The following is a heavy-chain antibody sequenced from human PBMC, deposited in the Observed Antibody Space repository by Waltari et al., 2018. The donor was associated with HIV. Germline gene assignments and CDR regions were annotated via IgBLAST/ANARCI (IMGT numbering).Heavy chain of an antibody. CDR1: GFTFSNAW. Sequence: EVQLVESGGGLVKPGGSLRLSCAASGFTFSNAWMSWVRQAPGKGLEWVGRIKSKTDGGTTDYAAPVKGRFTISRDDSKNTLYLQMNSLKTEDTAVYYCTTEEGAGIAAAGTNGDYWGQGTLVTVSS. D-gene: IGHD6-13*01. CDR2: IKSKTDGGTT. V-gene: IGHV3-15*01. J-gene: IGHJ4*02. CDR3: TTEEGAGIAAAGTNGDY.